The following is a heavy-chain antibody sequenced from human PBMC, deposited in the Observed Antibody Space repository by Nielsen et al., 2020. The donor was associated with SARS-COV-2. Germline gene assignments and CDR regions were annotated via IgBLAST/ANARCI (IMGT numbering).Heavy chain of an antibody. Sequence: SVKVSCKASGGTFSSYAISWVRQAPGQGLEWMGGIIPIFGTANYAQKFQGRVTITVDESTSTAYMELSSLRSEDTAVYYCARGGWRASDLRYYYYYMDVWGKGTTVTVSS. D-gene: IGHD2-21*01. CDR1: GGTFSSYA. CDR2: IIPIFGTA. CDR3: ARGGWRASDLRYYYYYMDV. V-gene: IGHV1-69*13. J-gene: IGHJ6*03.